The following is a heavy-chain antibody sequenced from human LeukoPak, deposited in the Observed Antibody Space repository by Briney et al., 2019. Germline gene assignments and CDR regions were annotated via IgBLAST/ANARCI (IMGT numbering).Heavy chain of an antibody. J-gene: IGHJ4*02. Sequence: ASVKVSCKASGYTFTGYYMHWVRQAPGQGLEWMGWINPNSGGTNYAQNFQGRVTMTRDTSISTAYMELNRLTSDDTAMYYCARTNYYDSNGHFDYWGQGTRVTVSS. CDR1: GYTFTGYY. CDR2: INPNSGGT. V-gene: IGHV1-2*02. D-gene: IGHD3-22*01. CDR3: ARTNYYDSNGHFDY.